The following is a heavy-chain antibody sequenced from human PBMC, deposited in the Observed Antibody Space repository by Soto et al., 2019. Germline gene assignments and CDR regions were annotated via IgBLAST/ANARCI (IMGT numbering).Heavy chain of an antibody. Sequence: QVQLQQWGAGLLKPSETLSLTCAVYGGSFSGYYWNWIRQAPGKGLEWIGEINHSGSTNYNPSLKSRVTISVDTSKNQSSLKLSSVTAADTAVYYCARGWGRIFDYWGQGTLVTVSS. V-gene: IGHV4-34*01. CDR3: ARGWGRIFDY. D-gene: IGHD7-27*01. CDR2: INHSGST. J-gene: IGHJ4*02. CDR1: GGSFSGYY.